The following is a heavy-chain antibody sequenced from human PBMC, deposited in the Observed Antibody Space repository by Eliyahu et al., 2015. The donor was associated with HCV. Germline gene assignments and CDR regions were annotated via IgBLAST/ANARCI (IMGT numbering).Heavy chain of an antibody. J-gene: IGHJ6*02. D-gene: IGHD3-10*01. CDR3: AHTAPNGSGYGMDV. V-gene: IGHV2-5*01. CDR2: IYWNDDK. CDR1: GFSLSXSGVG. Sequence: QITLKESGPTLVKPTQTLTLTCTFSGFSLSXSGVGVGWIRQPPGKALEWLAXIYWNDDKRYSPSLKSRLTITKDTSKNQVVLTMTNMDPVDTATYYCAHTAPNGSGYGMDVWGQGTTVTVSS.